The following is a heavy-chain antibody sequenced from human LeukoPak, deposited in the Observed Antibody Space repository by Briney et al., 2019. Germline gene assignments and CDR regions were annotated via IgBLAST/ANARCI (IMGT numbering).Heavy chain of an antibody. J-gene: IGHJ4*02. CDR2: ISGSGGST. V-gene: IGHV3-23*01. Sequence: GGSLRPSCAASGFTFSSYAMSWVRQAPGKGLEWASAISGSGGSTYYADSVKGRFTISRDNSKNTLYLQMNSLRAEDTAVYYCAKDLTMIVVVSVDYWGQGTLVTVSS. D-gene: IGHD3-22*01. CDR1: GFTFSSYA. CDR3: AKDLTMIVVVSVDY.